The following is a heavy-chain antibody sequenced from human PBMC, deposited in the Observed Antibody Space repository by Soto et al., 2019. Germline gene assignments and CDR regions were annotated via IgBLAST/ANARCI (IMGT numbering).Heavy chain of an antibody. Sequence: LSLTCTVSGGSISSYYWSWIRQPPGKGLEWIGYIYYSGSTNYNPSLKSRVTISVDTSKNQFSLKLSSVTAADTAVYYCARSPGALSSGSYYMYFDYWGQGTLVTVSS. CDR3: ARSPGALSSGSYYMYFDY. D-gene: IGHD3-10*01. CDR1: GGSISSYY. V-gene: IGHV4-59*12. J-gene: IGHJ4*02. CDR2: IYYSGST.